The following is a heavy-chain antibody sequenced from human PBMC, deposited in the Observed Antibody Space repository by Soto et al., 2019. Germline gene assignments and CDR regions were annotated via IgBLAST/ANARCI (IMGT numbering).Heavy chain of an antibody. CDR1: GGSISSGDYY. J-gene: IGHJ6*02. CDR2: IYYSGST. V-gene: IGHV4-30-4*01. Sequence: PSETLSLTCTVSGGSISSGDYYWSWIRQPPGKGLEWIGYIYYSGSTYYNPSLKSRVTISVDTSKNQFSLKLSSVTAADTAVHYCASAAYSSSWYGEYGMDVWGQGTTVTVSS. D-gene: IGHD6-13*01. CDR3: ASAAYSSSWYGEYGMDV.